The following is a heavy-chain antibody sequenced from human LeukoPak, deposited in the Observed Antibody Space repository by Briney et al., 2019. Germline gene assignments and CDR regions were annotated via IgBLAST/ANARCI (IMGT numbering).Heavy chain of an antibody. CDR1: GFTFSNYA. D-gene: IGHD6-13*01. CDR3: AKSDSFISAAGIFDH. CDR2: INDSGGNT. V-gene: IGHV3-23*01. Sequence: PGGSLRLSCAASGFTFSNYAMNWVRQAPGKGLEWGSVINDSGGNTFYADSVKGRFTISRDNSKNTLYLQMSSLRVEDTAVYYCAKSDSFISAAGIFDHWGQGTQVTVSS. J-gene: IGHJ4*02.